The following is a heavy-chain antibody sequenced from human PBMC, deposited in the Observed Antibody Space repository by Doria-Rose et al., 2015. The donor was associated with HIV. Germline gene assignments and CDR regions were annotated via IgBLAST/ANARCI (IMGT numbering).Heavy chain of an antibody. Sequence: YAISWVRQAPGQGLEWMGGIIPIFGIVNYAQKFQGRVTITADKSTSTAYMNLNSLRSEDTAVYYCARDPYSSGWSWFDPWGQGTLVTVSS. CDR1: YA. D-gene: IGHD6-19*01. CDR2: IIPIFGIV. CDR3: ARDPYSSGWSWFDP. J-gene: IGHJ5*02. V-gene: IGHV1-69*17.